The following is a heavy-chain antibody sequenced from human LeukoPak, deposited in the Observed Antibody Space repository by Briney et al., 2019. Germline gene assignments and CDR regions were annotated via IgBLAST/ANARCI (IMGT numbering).Heavy chain of an antibody. CDR2: IKPDGTEK. CDR3: ARGGNSSWDY. V-gene: IGHV3-7*01. J-gene: IGHJ4*02. CDR1: GFAFSDSW. D-gene: IGHD6-6*01. Sequence: PGGSLRLSCAASGFAFSDSWMTWIRQAPGKGLEWVANIKPDGTEKYYVDSLKGRFTISRDNAKNSLYLQMNSLRVEDTAVYYCARGGNSSWDYWGQGALVTVSS.